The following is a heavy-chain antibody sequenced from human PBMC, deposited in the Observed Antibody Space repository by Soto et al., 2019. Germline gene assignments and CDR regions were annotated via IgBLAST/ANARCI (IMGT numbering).Heavy chain of an antibody. CDR2: ISGYNGNT. V-gene: IGHV1-18*01. CDR1: VYAFTTYG. CDR3: VRDTYYYNSSGPAPFEY. Sequence: AAVTVSCKTCVYAFTTYGLSWVRQAPGRGLEWVGWISGYNGNTNYAQKFQGTVILTTDTPTTTGYMEIKSLSSDDTAVYYCVRDTYYYNSSGPAPFEYWGQGTQVTVSS. J-gene: IGHJ4*02. D-gene: IGHD3-22*01.